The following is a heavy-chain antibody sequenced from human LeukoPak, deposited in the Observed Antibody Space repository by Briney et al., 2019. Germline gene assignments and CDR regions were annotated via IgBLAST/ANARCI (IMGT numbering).Heavy chain of an antibody. CDR2: VNLSGGFT. Sequence: ASVKVSCKASGYSFTSHYMNWVRQAPGQGLEWLGVVNLSGGFTAYAQKFQGRVTMTWDMSTSTVNMELGSLRSEDTAVYYCARAHSGNYREDWFDPWGQGTLVTVSS. CDR3: ARAHSGNYREDWFDP. CDR1: GYSFTSHY. J-gene: IGHJ5*02. D-gene: IGHD1-26*01. V-gene: IGHV1-46*01.